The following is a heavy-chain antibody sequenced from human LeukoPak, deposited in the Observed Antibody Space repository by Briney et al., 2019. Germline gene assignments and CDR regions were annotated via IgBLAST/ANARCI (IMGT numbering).Heavy chain of an antibody. D-gene: IGHD2-2*01. V-gene: IGHV3-9*01. CDR2: ISWNSGSI. J-gene: IGHJ4*02. CDR1: GFTFDDYA. CDR3: AKDILAVVVPAAPFDY. Sequence: PGGSLRPSCAASGFTFDDYAMHWVRQAPGKGLEWVSGISWNSGSIGYADSVKGRFTISRDNAKNSLYLQMNSLRAEDTALYYCAKDILAVVVPAAPFDYWGQGTLVTVSS.